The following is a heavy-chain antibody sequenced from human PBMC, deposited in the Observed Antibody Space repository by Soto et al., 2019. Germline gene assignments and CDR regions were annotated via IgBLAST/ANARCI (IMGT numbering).Heavy chain of an antibody. CDR1: GGSVSSSSYY. Sequence: PSETLSLTCTFSGGSVSSSSYYWGWVRQPPGKGLEWIGGVYYSGSTYYNPSLESRVTISVDKSKNQFSLKLMSLSAADTAVYYCGRLEGLATISYYFDYWGQGALVTVSS. CDR2: VYYSGST. V-gene: IGHV4-39*01. CDR3: GRLEGLATISYYFDY. J-gene: IGHJ4*02. D-gene: IGHD3-9*01.